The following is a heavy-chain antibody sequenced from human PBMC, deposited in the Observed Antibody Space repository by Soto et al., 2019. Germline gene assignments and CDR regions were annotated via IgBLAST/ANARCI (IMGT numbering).Heavy chain of an antibody. CDR1: GGSISSSSYY. CDR2: IYYSGST. CDR3: ARYGRWFGGMIYYYYGMDV. D-gene: IGHD3-10*01. Sequence: SETLSLTCTVSGGSISSSSYYWGWIRQPPGKGLEWIGSIYYSGSTYYNPSLKSRVTISVDTSKNQFSLKLSSVTAADTAVYYCARYGRWFGGMIYYYYGMDVWGQGTTVTVSS. V-gene: IGHV4-39*01. J-gene: IGHJ6*02.